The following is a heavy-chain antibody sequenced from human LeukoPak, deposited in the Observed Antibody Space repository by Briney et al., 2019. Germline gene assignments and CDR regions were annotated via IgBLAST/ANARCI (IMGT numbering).Heavy chain of an antibody. V-gene: IGHV3-21*01. Sequence: GGSLRLSCAASGFTFSSYAMNWVRQAPGKGLEWVAHISSRSNYIYYADSLKGRFTISRDNAKNSLYLQMNSLRAEDTAVYYCAGEVSLGYFDYWGQGTLVTVSS. CDR3: AGEVSLGYFDY. J-gene: IGHJ4*02. CDR1: GFTFSSYA. CDR2: ISSRSNYI.